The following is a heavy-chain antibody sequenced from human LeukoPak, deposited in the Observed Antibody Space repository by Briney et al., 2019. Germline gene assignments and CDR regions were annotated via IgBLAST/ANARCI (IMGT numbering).Heavy chain of an antibody. CDR1: GFTFSTYA. D-gene: IGHD1-26*01. CDR2: ISYDGSNK. CDR3: AGDGSGIVGTRAFDI. V-gene: IGHV3-30-3*01. J-gene: IGHJ3*02. Sequence: PGGSLRLSCAASGFTFSTYAMHWVRQVPGKGLEWVAFISYDGSNKYYADSVKGRFTISRDNSKNTLYLQMNSLRAEDTAVYYCAGDGSGIVGTRAFDIWGQGTMVTVSS.